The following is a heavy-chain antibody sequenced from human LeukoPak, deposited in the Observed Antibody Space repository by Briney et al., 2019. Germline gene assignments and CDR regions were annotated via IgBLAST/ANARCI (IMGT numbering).Heavy chain of an antibody. Sequence: SQTLSLTCAISGDSVSSNSAAWNWIRQSPSRGLECLGRTYYRSKWYNDYAVSVKSRITINPDTSKNQFSLQLNSVTPEDTAVYYCASTGVVRGVPNYYYYGMDVWGQGTTVTVSS. D-gene: IGHD3-10*01. J-gene: IGHJ6*02. CDR3: ASTGVVRGVPNYYYYGMDV. V-gene: IGHV6-1*01. CDR2: TYYRSKWYN. CDR1: GDSVSSNSAA.